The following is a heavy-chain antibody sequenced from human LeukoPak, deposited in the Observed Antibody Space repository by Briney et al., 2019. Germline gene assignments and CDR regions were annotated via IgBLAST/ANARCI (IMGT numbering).Heavy chain of an antibody. J-gene: IGHJ4*02. CDR3: AKDMSRDGDYATSFDY. V-gene: IGHV3-7*03. CDR1: GFTFSSYW. Sequence: GGSLRLSCAASGFTFSSYWMTWVRQAPGKGLEWVANIKQDGSEKNYVDSVKGRFTISRDNAKNSLYLQMNSLRAEDTALYYCAKDMSRDGDYATSFDYWAQGTLVTVSS. D-gene: IGHD4-17*01. CDR2: IKQDGSEK.